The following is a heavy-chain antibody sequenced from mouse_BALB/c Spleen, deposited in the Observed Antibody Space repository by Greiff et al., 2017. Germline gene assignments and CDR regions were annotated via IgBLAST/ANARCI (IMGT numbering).Heavy chain of an antibody. Sequence: VQLKQSGGGLVQPGGSLKLSCAASGFTFSSYGMSWVRQTPDKRLELVATINSNGGSTYYPDSVKGRFTISRDNAKNTLYLQMSSLKSEDTAMYYCARRDGKDWYFDVWGAGTTVTVSS. J-gene: IGHJ1*01. CDR1: GFTFSSYG. V-gene: IGHV5-6-3*01. D-gene: IGHD2-1*01. CDR2: INSNGGST. CDR3: ARRDGKDWYFDV.